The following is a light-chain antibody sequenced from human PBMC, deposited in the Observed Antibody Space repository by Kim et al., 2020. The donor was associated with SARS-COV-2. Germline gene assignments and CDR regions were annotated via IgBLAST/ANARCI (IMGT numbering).Light chain of an antibody. V-gene: IGLV2-14*03. CDR1: RRDVGCYNY. Sequence: SITISCTGTRRDVGCYNYVSCYHKHPGKAPKLMIYDVSNRPSGVSNRFSGSKSGNTASLTISGLQAEDEADYYCSSYTSSSTLHVFGTGTKVTVL. CDR2: DVS. J-gene: IGLJ1*01. CDR3: SSYTSSSTLHV.